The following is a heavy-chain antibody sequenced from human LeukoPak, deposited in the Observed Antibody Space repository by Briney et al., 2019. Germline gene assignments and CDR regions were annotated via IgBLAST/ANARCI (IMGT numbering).Heavy chain of an antibody. Sequence: ASVKVSCKASGYTFTGYYMHWVRQAPGQGLEWMGWINPNSGGTNCAQKFQGRVTMTRDTSISTAYMELSRLRSDDTAVYYCARDRPGVPAAMPVDPWGQGTLVTVSS. D-gene: IGHD2-2*01. V-gene: IGHV1-2*02. CDR3: ARDRPGVPAAMPVDP. CDR2: INPNSGGT. CDR1: GYTFTGYY. J-gene: IGHJ5*02.